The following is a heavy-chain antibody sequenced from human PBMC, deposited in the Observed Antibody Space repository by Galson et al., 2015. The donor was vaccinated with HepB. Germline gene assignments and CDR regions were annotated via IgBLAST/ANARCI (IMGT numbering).Heavy chain of an antibody. CDR3: ARDLDYFISGSYFRIFDY. CDR1: GGTFNNYA. CDR2: VIPVLAIA. V-gene: IGHV1-69*04. J-gene: IGHJ4*02. Sequence: SVKVSCKASGGTFNNYAISWVRQAPGQGLEWMGRVIPVLAIANYAQKFQSRVTITADKSTTTAYMELSSLRSEDTAVYYCARDLDYFISGSYFRIFDYWGQGTLVTVSS. D-gene: IGHD3-10*01.